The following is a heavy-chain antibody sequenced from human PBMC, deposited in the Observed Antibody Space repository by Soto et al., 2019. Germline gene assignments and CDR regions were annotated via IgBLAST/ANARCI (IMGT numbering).Heavy chain of an antibody. V-gene: IGHV1-69*13. CDR2: IIPIFGTA. CDR1: GCTFSSYA. CDR3: ARGLGIAARLYYYGMDV. Sequence: SVKVSCKASGCTFSSYAISWVRQAPGQGLEWMGGIIPIFGTANYAQKFQGRVTITADESTSTAYMELSSLRSEDTAVYYCARGLGIAARLYYYGMDVWGQGTTVTVSS. J-gene: IGHJ6*02. D-gene: IGHD6-6*01.